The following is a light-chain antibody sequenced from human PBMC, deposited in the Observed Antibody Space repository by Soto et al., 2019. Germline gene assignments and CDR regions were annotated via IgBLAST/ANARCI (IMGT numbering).Light chain of an antibody. V-gene: IGKV1-13*02. CDR2: DVS. Sequence: AIQLTQSPSSLSASIGDRVAITCRASQDISSALAWYQQKPGRPPKLLIYDVSSLESGVPSRFSGRRSGTDFILTISTVLPDDFATYYCQQFKGFPLTFGGGTNVEIK. CDR3: QQFKGFPLT. CDR1: QDISSA. J-gene: IGKJ4*01.